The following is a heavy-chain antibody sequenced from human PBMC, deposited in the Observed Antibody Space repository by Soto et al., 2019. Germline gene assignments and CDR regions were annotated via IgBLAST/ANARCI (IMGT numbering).Heavy chain of an antibody. J-gene: IGHJ4*02. V-gene: IGHV1-69*01. CDR3: APFGDRLLRER. D-gene: IGHD3-16*01. CDR1: GGTFSTYA. CDR2: IVPMFGTP. Sequence: QVQLVQSGADVKKPGSSVKVSCKASGGTFSTYAFSWVRQAPGQGLEWMGGIVPMFGTPTYAQKFQDRVTITADESTKTVYMDLSSLTFDDTGVYYCAPFGDRLLRERWGQGTLVTVSS.